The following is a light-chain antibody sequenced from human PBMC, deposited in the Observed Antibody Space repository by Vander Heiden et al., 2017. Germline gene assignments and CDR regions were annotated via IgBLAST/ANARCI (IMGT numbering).Light chain of an antibody. J-gene: IGLJ3*02. CDR1: SSDVGGYNF. V-gene: IGLV2-14*03. CDR3: SSYTSSSIPWV. CDR2: DVS. Sequence: QSDLTQPASVSGSPGQSISISCTGTSSDVGGYNFVSWYQQHPAKAPKLMIYDVSNRPLGVSNRFSGSKSGNTASLTISGLQAEDEADYYCSSYTSSSIPWVFGGGTKLTVL.